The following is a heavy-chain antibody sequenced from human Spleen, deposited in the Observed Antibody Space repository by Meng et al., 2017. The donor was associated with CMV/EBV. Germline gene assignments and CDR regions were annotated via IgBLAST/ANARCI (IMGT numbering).Heavy chain of an antibody. CDR3: ARGGTIFGVNWGGMDV. J-gene: IGHJ6*02. D-gene: IGHD3-3*01. Sequence: GGSLRLSCAASGFTFSSYEMNWVRQAPGKGLEWVSYISSSGSTIYYADSVNGRFTISRDNAKNTLYLQMNSLRAEDTAVYYCARGGTIFGVNWGGMDVWGQGTTVTVSS. CDR1: GFTFSSYE. V-gene: IGHV3-48*03. CDR2: ISSSGSTI.